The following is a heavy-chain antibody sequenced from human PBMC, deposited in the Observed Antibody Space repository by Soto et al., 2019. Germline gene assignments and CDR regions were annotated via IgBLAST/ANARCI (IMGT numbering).Heavy chain of an antibody. D-gene: IGHD5-18*01. CDR1: GFTFSTDP. J-gene: IGHJ4*02. CDR3: ARWNVQYDSYGHF. Sequence: PGGCLRLSCAASGFTFSTDPMHWVRQAPGKGLEWVALISHDGTNKYYADSVKGRFTISRGNSQNTLYLQMNSLRVEDTAVYYCARWNVQYDSYGHFWGLGTLVTVPS. CDR2: ISHDGTNK. V-gene: IGHV3-30*04.